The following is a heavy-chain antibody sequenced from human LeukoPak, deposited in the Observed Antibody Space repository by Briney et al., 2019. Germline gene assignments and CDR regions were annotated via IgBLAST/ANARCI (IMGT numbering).Heavy chain of an antibody. CDR1: GYSISSGYY. Sequence: PSESLSLTCAVSGYSISSGYYWGWIRQTPGKGLEWFGTIYDSVSTYYNPSLKSRVTISADTSKNQFSLKLSSVTAADTAVYYCARDPGPGTWFNPWGQGTLVTVSS. J-gene: IGHJ5*02. CDR3: ARDPGPGTWFNP. D-gene: IGHD1-1*01. V-gene: IGHV4-38-2*02. CDR2: IYDSVST.